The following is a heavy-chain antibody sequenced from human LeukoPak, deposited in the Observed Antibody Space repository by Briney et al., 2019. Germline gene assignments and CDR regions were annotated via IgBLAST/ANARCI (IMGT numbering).Heavy chain of an antibody. D-gene: IGHD2/OR15-2a*01. CDR3: AREGPRGNSQFDY. V-gene: IGHV3-33*01. CDR1: GFTFSNYG. CDR2: IWYDGSNK. Sequence: GGSLGLSCAASGFTFSNYGMHWVRQAPGKGLEWVALIWYDGSNKYYTDSVKGRLTISRDNSKDTLFLQMNSLRAEDTAVYYCAREGPRGNSQFDYWGQGTLVTVSS. J-gene: IGHJ4*02.